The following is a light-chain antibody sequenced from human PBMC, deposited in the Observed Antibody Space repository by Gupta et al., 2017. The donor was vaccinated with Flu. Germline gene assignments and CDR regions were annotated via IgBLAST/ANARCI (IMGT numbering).Light chain of an antibody. V-gene: IGLV1-51*01. CDR3: GTWDNSLNAMV. Sequence: QSVLTQAPSVSAAPGQKVTFSCSWSSSNMWINHVSWYQQLPGTAPKLLIYDNDQRPSGIPDRFSGSKSGTSATLGITGLQPGDEADYYCGTWDNSLNAMVFGGGTKLAVL. CDR2: DND. CDR1: SSNMWINH. J-gene: IGLJ3*02.